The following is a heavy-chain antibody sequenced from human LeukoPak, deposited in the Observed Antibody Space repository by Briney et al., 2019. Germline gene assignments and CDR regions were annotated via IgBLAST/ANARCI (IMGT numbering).Heavy chain of an antibody. V-gene: IGHV4-34*01. CDR3: ARQNLGYCSSTSCPSYYHYYMDV. CDR1: GGSFSGYY. J-gene: IGHJ6*03. D-gene: IGHD2-2*01. Sequence: SETLSLTCAVYGGSFSGYYWSWIRQPPGKGLEWIGEINHSGSTNYNPSLKSRVTISVDTSKNQFSLKLSSVTAADTAVYYCARQNLGYCSSTSCPSYYHYYMDVWGKGTTVTISS. CDR2: INHSGST.